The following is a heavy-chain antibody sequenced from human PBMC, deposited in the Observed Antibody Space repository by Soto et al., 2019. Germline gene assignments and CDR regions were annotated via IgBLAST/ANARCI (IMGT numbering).Heavy chain of an antibody. CDR1: CGSISSYC. CDR2: IFYSGST. J-gene: IGHJ4*02. V-gene: IGHV4-59*01. CDR3: ARGGYIWGDYRYYFDY. Sequence: SETLSLSCTVACGSISSYCWSWIRQPPGKGLEWIGYIFYSGSTNYNPSLKSRVTISVDTSKNQFSLKLSSVTAADTAVYYCARGGYIWGDYRYYFDYWGQGTLVTVSS. D-gene: IGHD3-16*02.